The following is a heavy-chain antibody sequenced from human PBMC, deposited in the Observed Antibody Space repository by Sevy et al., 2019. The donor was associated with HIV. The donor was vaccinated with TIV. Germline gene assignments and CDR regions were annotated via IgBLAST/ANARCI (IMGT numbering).Heavy chain of an antibody. J-gene: IGHJ6*02. CDR3: ARASETPSGSYLLYYGMDV. D-gene: IGHD1-26*01. Sequence: ASVKVSCKASGGTFSSYAISWVRQAPGQGLEWMGEIIPIFGTANYAQKFQGRVTITADESTSTAYMELSSLRSEDTAVYYCARASETPSGSYLLYYGMDVWGQGTTVTVSS. CDR1: GGTFSSYA. V-gene: IGHV1-69*13. CDR2: IIPIFGTA.